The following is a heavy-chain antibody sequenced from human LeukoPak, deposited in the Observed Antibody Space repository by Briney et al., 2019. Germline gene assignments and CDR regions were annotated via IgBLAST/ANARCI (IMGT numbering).Heavy chain of an antibody. J-gene: IGHJ6*03. CDR1: GFTFSSYE. CDR3: ARGTAAGPTYYYYYYMDV. CDR2: ISSSGSTI. Sequence: GGSLRLSCAASGFTFSSYEMNWVRQAPGKGLEWVSYISSSGSTIYYADSVKGRFTISRDNAKNSLYLQMNSLRAEDTAVYYCARGTAAGPTYYYYYYMDVWGKGTTVTVSS. D-gene: IGHD6-19*01. V-gene: IGHV3-48*03.